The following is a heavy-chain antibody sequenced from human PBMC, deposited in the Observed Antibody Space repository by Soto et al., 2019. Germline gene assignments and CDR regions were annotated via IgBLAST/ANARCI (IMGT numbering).Heavy chain of an antibody. Sequence: ASVKITCKASGYTFTSYGISWVRQAPGQGLEWMGGISAYNGNTNYAQKLQGRVTMTTDTSTTKAYMELRSLSSDDTAVYYYDRERVAPSSGGYGLDVWGQGTPVTVSS. CDR1: GYTFTSYG. CDR2: ISAYNGNT. CDR3: DRERVAPSSGGYGLDV. D-gene: IGHD3-10*01. V-gene: IGHV1-18*01. J-gene: IGHJ6*02.